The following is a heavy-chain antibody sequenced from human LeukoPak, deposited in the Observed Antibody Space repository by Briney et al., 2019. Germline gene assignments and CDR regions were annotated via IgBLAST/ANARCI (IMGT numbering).Heavy chain of an antibody. CDR3: ARDGGDQFYYYYYMDV. Sequence: PSETLSLTCTVSGGSISSYYWSWIRQPAGKGLEWIGRIYISGSTNYNPSLKSRVTMSVDTSKNQFSLKLSSVTAADTAVYYCARDGGDQFYYYYYMDVWGKGTTVTVSS. V-gene: IGHV4-4*07. CDR2: IYISGST. CDR1: GGSISSYY. D-gene: IGHD2-21*01. J-gene: IGHJ6*03.